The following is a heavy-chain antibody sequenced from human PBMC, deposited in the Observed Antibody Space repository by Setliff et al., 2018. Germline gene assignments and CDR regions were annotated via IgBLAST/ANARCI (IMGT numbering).Heavy chain of an antibody. V-gene: IGHV4-39*07. CDR3: ARVKIAILPAAIDY. D-gene: IGHD2-2*01. CDR1: GGSISSSSHY. Sequence: SETLSLTCTVSGGSISSSSHYWGWIRQPPGKGLEWIGSIYYSGSTYYNPSLKSRVTISVDTSKNQFSLKLSPVTAADTAVYYCARVKIAILPAAIDYWGQGTLVTVSS. CDR2: IYYSGST. J-gene: IGHJ4*02.